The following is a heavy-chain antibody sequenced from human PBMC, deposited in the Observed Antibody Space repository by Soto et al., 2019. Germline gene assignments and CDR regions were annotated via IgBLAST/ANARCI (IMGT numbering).Heavy chain of an antibody. J-gene: IGHJ6*02. Sequence: EVQLVESGGGLVQPGGSLRLSCAASGFSFSSYEMNWVRQAPGKGLEWASYMASSSSTKYYADSVKGRFTISRDNAKNALYLQMSNLRAEDTAVYYCARGRRDYGGNWSPPNYYYYGMDVWGQGTTVTVSS. CDR1: GFSFSSYE. CDR2: MASSSSTK. CDR3: ARGRRDYGGNWSPPNYYYYGMDV. V-gene: IGHV3-48*03. D-gene: IGHD4-17*01.